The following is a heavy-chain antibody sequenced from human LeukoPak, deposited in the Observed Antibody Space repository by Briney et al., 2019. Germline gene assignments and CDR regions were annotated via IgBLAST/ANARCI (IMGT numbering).Heavy chain of an antibody. J-gene: IGHJ5*02. V-gene: IGHV3-48*01. Sequence: GGPLRLSCAASSFTFSYYSMSLVRQAPGKGLEWVSYISSSSSTIYYEDSVKGRITISRDNAKTSLYLKMNSLRAEDTAVYYCATVGRWCAYRLDHWGQGTLVTVSS. CDR2: ISSSSSTI. CDR3: ATVGRWCAYRLDH. D-gene: IGHD2-8*02. CDR1: SFTFSYYS.